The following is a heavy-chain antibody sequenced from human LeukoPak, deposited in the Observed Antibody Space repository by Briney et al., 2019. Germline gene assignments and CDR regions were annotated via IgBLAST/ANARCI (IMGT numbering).Heavy chain of an antibody. V-gene: IGHV5-10-1*01. Sequence: GASLQISCQGSGYRFTSYWISWVRPMPGKGLGWMGRIDPSDSYTNYSPSFQGHVTISVDKSISTAYLQWSSLKASDTAMYYCARLTPQDLYCSGGSCYSGFYYGMDVWGKGTTVTVSS. J-gene: IGHJ6*04. CDR2: IDPSDSYT. CDR3: ARLTPQDLYCSGGSCYSGFYYGMDV. CDR1: GYRFTSYW. D-gene: IGHD2-15*01.